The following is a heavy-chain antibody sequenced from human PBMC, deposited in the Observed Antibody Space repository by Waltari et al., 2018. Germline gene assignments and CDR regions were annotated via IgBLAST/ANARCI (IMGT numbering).Heavy chain of an antibody. V-gene: IGHV4-39*01. CDR3: ARPGRVGGGSLMGLDY. D-gene: IGHD2-15*01. Sequence: QLQLQESGPGLVKPSETLSLICSISGGSISSTSYSWGWLRQPPGKGLEWIGSFIYNGNTYYNPSLKSRISFFVDTSKNQFLLQLRSVTAADTAMYYCARPGRVGGGSLMGLDYWGQGTLVTVSS. CDR1: GGSISSTSYS. CDR2: FIYNGNT. J-gene: IGHJ4*02.